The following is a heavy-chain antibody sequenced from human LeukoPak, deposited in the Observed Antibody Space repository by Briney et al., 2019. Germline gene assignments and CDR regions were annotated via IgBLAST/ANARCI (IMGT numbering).Heavy chain of an antibody. V-gene: IGHV1-46*03. CDR1: GYTFTGYY. Sequence: GASVKVSCKASGYTFTGYYMHWVRQAPGQGLEWMGIINPSGGSTSYAQKFQGRVTMTRDTSTSTVYMELSSLRSEDTAVYYCARALLRYFDWLCLGYWGQGTLVTVSS. J-gene: IGHJ4*02. CDR3: ARALLRYFDWLCLGY. CDR2: INPSGGST. D-gene: IGHD3-9*01.